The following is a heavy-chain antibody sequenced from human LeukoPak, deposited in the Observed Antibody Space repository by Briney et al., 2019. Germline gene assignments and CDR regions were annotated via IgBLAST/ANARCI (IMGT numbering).Heavy chain of an antibody. D-gene: IGHD6-19*01. CDR2: ISGSGGAT. Sequence: PGESLRLSCAASGFTFSNYAMNWVRQAPGKGLEWVSAISGSGGATDYTDSVKGRFTISRDNSNNTLYLQMNSLRAEDTAVYYCAKSLGYGSGWYYFDYWGRGTLVTVSS. V-gene: IGHV3-23*01. J-gene: IGHJ4*02. CDR3: AKSLGYGSGWYYFDY. CDR1: GFTFSNYA.